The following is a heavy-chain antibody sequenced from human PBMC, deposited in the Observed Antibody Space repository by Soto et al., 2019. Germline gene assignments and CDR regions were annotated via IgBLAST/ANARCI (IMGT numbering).Heavy chain of an antibody. Sequence: QVQLVQSGAEVKKPGASMKVSYKASGYTFTSYAMHWVRQAPGQRLEWMGWINAGNGNTKYSQKFQGRVTITRDTSASTAYMELSSLRSEDTAVYYCARGPGGPDGPGDYWGQGTLVTVSS. CDR1: GYTFTSYA. J-gene: IGHJ4*02. CDR3: ARGPGGPDGPGDY. D-gene: IGHD2-15*01. V-gene: IGHV1-3*01. CDR2: INAGNGNT.